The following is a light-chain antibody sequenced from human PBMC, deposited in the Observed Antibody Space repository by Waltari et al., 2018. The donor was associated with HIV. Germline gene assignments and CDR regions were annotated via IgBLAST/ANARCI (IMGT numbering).Light chain of an antibody. V-gene: IGKV3-11*01. CDR3: HQWSNWPLT. Sequence: EIVLTQSPATLSLSPGARATLSCRASQSVRSSLAWYQRKPGQAPRLLIYDASKRASGIPARFSGSGFGTDFTLTISSLEPEDFALYYCHQWSNWPLTFGPGTKVDMK. J-gene: IGKJ3*01. CDR2: DAS. CDR1: QSVRSS.